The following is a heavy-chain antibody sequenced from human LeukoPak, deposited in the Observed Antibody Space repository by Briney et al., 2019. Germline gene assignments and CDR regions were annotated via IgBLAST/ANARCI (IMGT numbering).Heavy chain of an antibody. V-gene: IGHV5-51*01. CDR2: IYPGDSDT. Sequence: GESLQISGKGSGYSFTSYWIGWVRQMPGKGLEWMGIIYPGDSDTRYSPSFQGQVTISADKSITTASLQWSSLKASDTAMYYCARRKSITVARSEFDYWGQGTLVTVSA. CDR1: GYSFTSYW. D-gene: IGHD6-19*01. J-gene: IGHJ4*02. CDR3: ARRKSITVARSEFDY.